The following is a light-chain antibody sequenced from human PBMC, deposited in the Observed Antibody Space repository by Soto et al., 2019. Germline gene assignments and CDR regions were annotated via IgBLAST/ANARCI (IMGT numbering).Light chain of an antibody. J-gene: IGKJ4*01. V-gene: IGKV1-6*01. CDR2: AAS. CDR3: LQYYDNPLFS. CDR1: QGIRND. Sequence: AIQMTQSPASLSASVGDRVTITCRASQGIRNDLGWYQQKPGKAPKLLIYAASSLQRGFPSRFSGSGFGTDLIITLISVQPQDVVTDYYLQYYDNPLFSFGGGTRVEIK.